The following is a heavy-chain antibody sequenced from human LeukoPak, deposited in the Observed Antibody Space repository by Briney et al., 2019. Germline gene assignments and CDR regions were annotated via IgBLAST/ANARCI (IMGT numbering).Heavy chain of an antibody. V-gene: IGHV1-69*05. CDR3: ARPDKLRLGELSAFDH. CDR2: IIPMFGTA. D-gene: IGHD3-16*02. J-gene: IGHJ4*02. CDR1: GGTFSSYA. Sequence: SVKVSCKASGGTFSSYAISWVRQAPGQGLEWMGGIIPMFGTANYAQKFQGRVTITTDESTSTACLELSSLRSEDTAVYYCARPDKLRLGELSAFDHWGQGTLVTVSS.